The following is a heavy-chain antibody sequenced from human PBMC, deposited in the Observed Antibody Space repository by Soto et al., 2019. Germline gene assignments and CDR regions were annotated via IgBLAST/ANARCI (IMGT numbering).Heavy chain of an antibody. CDR3: ARLAMATRRGYYGMDV. Sequence: GESQKISCKGSGYRYTSYWISWVRQQHGKGLEWMGRIDPSDSYTNYSPSFQGHVTISADKSISTAYLQWSSLKASDTAMYYCARLAMATRRGYYGMDVWGQGTTVTVSS. CDR2: IDPSDSYT. J-gene: IGHJ6*02. V-gene: IGHV5-10-1*01. D-gene: IGHD5-12*01. CDR1: GYRYTSYW.